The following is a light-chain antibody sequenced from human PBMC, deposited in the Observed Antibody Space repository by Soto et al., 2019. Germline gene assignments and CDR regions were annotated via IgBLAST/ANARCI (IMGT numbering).Light chain of an antibody. CDR2: GNT. Sequence: QSVLTQPPSVSGAPGQRVTISCTGCSSNIGAGCEVHWYQHLPGKAPKLLIYGNTNRPSGVPDRFSGSKSGTSASLAITGLQAEDEADYYCQSYDSSLSASYVFGTGTKLTVL. V-gene: IGLV1-40*01. CDR1: SSNIGAGCE. J-gene: IGLJ1*01. CDR3: QSYDSSLSASYV.